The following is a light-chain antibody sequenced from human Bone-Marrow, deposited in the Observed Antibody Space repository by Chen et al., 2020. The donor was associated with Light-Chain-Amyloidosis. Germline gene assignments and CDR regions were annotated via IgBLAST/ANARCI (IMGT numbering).Light chain of an antibody. CDR1: NIGSTS. CDR2: DDS. V-gene: IGLV3-21*02. CDR3: QVWDRSSDRPV. J-gene: IGLJ3*02. Sequence: SYVLTQPSSVSVAPGQTATIACGGTNIGSTSVHWYQPTPGQAPLLVVYDDSDRPSGIPERLSGSNSGTTATLTISRVEAGDEADYYCQVWDRSSDRPVFGGGTNLTVL.